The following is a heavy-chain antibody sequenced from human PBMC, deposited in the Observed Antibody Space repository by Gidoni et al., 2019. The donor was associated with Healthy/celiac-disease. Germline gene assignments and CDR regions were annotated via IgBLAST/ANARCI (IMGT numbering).Heavy chain of an antibody. D-gene: IGHD2-15*01. CDR2: IKSKTDGGTT. J-gene: IGHJ5*02. V-gene: IGHV3-15*01. CDR3: TTDPHIVVVVEGWP. Sequence: EVQLVESGGGLVKPGGSLRLSCAASGFTFSNAWMSWVRQALGKGLEWVGRIKSKTDGGTTDYAAPVKGRFTISRDDSKNTLYLQMNSLKTEDTAVYYCTTDPHIVVVVEGWPWGQGTLVTVSS. CDR1: GFTFSNAW.